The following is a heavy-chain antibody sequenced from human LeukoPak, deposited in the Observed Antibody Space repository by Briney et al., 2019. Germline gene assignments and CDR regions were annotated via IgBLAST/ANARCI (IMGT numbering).Heavy chain of an antibody. CDR1: GFKFGDYA. CDR2: IRSNVFGGTT. V-gene: IGHV3-49*04. Sequence: GSLRLSCTTSGFKFGDYAMSWVRQVPGKGLEWVGLIRSNVFGGTTEYAAPVKGRFSFSRDDSKNIVYLQMNSLKSEDTALYYCTRLRGGYFDSWGQETRVTVSS. J-gene: IGHJ4*02. D-gene: IGHD3-16*01. CDR3: TRLRGGYFDS.